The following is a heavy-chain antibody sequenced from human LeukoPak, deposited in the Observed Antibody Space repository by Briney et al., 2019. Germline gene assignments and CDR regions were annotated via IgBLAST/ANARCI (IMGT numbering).Heavy chain of an antibody. Sequence: GGSLRLSCAASGFTFSSYAMHWVRQAPGKGLEGVAVISYDGSNKYYADSVKGRFTISRDNSKNTLYLQMNSLRAEDTAVYYCAREGPNPRIKPSLGAFDIWGQGTMVTVSS. V-gene: IGHV3-30-3*01. J-gene: IGHJ3*02. D-gene: IGHD3-3*01. CDR1: GFTFSSYA. CDR3: AREGPNPRIKPSLGAFDI. CDR2: ISYDGSNK.